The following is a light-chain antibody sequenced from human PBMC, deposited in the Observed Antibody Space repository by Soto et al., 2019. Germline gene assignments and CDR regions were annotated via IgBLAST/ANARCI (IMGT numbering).Light chain of an antibody. CDR2: GVS. CDR3: SSYTTSNTRQIV. Sequence: QSVLTQPASVSGSPGQSITISCSGTSSDDGGYNYVSWYQQHPGKAPKLMIYGVSNRPSGVSDRFSGAKSGNAASLTISGLQSDYEADYYCSSYTTSNTRQIVFGTGTKVTVL. V-gene: IGLV2-14*01. CDR1: SSDDGGYNY. J-gene: IGLJ1*01.